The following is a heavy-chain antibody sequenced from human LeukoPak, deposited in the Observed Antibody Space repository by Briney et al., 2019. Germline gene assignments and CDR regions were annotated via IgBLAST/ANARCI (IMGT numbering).Heavy chain of an antibody. CDR3: ARDSSSWFYYYYYYYMDV. J-gene: IGHJ6*03. CDR2: ISSSSSTI. D-gene: IGHD6-13*01. Sequence: GGSLRLSCAASGFTFSSYEMNWVRQAPGKGLEWVSYISSSSSTIYYADSVKGRFTISRDNAKNSLYLQMNSLRAEDTAVYYCARDSSSWFYYYYYYYMDVWGKGTTVTVSS. CDR1: GFTFSSYE. V-gene: IGHV3-48*01.